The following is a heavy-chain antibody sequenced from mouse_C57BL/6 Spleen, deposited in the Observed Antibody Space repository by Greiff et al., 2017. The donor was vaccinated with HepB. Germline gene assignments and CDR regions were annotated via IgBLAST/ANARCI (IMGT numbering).Heavy chain of an antibody. D-gene: IGHD1-2*01. CDR3: AREGYYYGYYYAMDY. CDR2: IYPGSGST. J-gene: IGHJ4*01. CDR1: GYTFTSYW. Sequence: QVQLQQPGAELVKPGASVKMSCKASGYTFTSYWITWVKQRPGQGLEWIGDIYPGSGSTNYNEKFKSKATLTVDTSSSTAYMQISSLTSEDSAVYYCAREGYYYGYYYAMDYWGQGTSVTVSS. V-gene: IGHV1-55*01.